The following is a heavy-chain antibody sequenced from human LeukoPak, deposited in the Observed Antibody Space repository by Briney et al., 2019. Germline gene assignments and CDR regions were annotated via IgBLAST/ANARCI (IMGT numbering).Heavy chain of an antibody. D-gene: IGHD3-3*01. Sequence: SETLSLTCTVSGGSISSYYWSWIRQPPGKGLEWIGEINHSGSTNYNPSLKSRVTISVDTSKNQFSLKLSSVTAADTAVYYCARNFGVAIDFDYWGQGTLVTVSS. V-gene: IGHV4-34*01. J-gene: IGHJ4*02. CDR1: GGSISSYY. CDR2: INHSGST. CDR3: ARNFGVAIDFDY.